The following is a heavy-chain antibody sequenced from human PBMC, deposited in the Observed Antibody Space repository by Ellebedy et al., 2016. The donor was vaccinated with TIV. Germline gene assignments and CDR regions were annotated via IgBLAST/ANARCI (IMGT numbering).Heavy chain of an antibody. CDR1: GFTVSSDY. CDR3: ARESYDVLTGYSYGMDV. Sequence: GESLKISCAASGFTVSSDYMNWVRQAPGKGLEWRSAFYTAGNTYYADSVKGRFTISRDNSKNTLYLQMNNLRAEDTAVYYCARESYDVLTGYSYGMDVWGQGTTVTVSS. J-gene: IGHJ6*02. D-gene: IGHD3-9*01. CDR2: FYTAGNT. V-gene: IGHV3-66*01.